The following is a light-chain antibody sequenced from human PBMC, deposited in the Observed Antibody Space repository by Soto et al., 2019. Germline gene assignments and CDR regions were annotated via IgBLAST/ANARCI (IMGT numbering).Light chain of an antibody. CDR3: QSYDNRLSGL. CDR1: SSNIGAGYD. V-gene: IGLV1-40*01. J-gene: IGLJ2*01. CDR2: GNT. Sequence: QAVVTQPPSVSGAPGQRVTISCTGSSSNIGAGYDVHWYQQLPGSAPKLLIYGNTNRPSGVPDRFSGSKSGTSASLAITGCQAEDEADYYGQSYDNRLSGLFGGGTKVPVL.